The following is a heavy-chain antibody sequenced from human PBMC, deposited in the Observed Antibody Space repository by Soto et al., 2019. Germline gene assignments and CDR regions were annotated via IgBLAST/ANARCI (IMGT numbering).Heavy chain of an antibody. Sequence: GGSLRLSCAASGFTFSSYAMSWVRQAPGKGLEWVSVITGSGGTTYYADSVKGRFTISRDNSKNTLYLQMSSLRAEDTAVYYCASTGITMVRGDAFDIWGQGTMVTVSS. CDR1: GFTFSSYA. V-gene: IGHV3-23*01. J-gene: IGHJ3*02. CDR2: ITGSGGTT. D-gene: IGHD3-10*01. CDR3: ASTGITMVRGDAFDI.